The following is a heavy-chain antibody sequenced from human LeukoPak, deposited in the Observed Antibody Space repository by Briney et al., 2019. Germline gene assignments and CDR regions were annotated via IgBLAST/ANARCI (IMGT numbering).Heavy chain of an antibody. Sequence: PGVPLTLSCAASAFSFSGSSMSWLRQAPGKGLEWVSSISSRSNYTYYADSVRGRFTISRDNAKSSLYMQMSSPRADDTAVYYCAREPQPITRGVVITDFYFYNWG. CDR1: AFSFSGSS. J-gene: IGHJ4*01. CDR3: AREPQPITRGVVITDFYFYN. V-gene: IGHV3-21*01. D-gene: IGHD3-10*01. CDR2: ISSRSNYT.